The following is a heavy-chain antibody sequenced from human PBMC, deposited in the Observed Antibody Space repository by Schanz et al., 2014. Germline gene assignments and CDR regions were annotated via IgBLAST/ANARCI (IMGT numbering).Heavy chain of an antibody. CDR3: AKDAPYPFDL. Sequence: VHLVESGGGLVQPGGSLRLSCAASGFVFGDYFMAWIRQPPGRGLEWVSYIGNGGVTIYYADSVKGRFTISRDNSKNTLYLQMNSLRAEDTAIYYCAKDAPYPFDLWGRGTLITVSS. V-gene: IGHV3-11*01. CDR1: GFVFGDYF. J-gene: IGHJ2*01. CDR2: IGNGGVTI.